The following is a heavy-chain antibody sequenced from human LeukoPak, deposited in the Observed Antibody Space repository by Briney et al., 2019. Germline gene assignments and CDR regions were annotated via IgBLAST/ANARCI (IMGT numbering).Heavy chain of an antibody. D-gene: IGHD6-19*01. J-gene: IGHJ6*04. Sequence: GGSLRLSCAASGFTFSNYWMHWVRQAPGKGLVWVSRINSDGRSTNYADSVKGRFTISRDNAKNTLYLQMNSLRAEDTAVYYCARGADSGYSSDNWGKGTTVTVSS. CDR1: GFTFSNYW. CDR3: ARGADSGYSSDN. CDR2: INSDGRST. V-gene: IGHV3-74*01.